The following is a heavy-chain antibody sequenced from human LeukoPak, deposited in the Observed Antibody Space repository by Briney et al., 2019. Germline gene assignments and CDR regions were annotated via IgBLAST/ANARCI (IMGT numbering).Heavy chain of an antibody. CDR3: ARDCPCSSSGLTSDY. V-gene: IGHV1-18*01. J-gene: IGHJ4*02. CDR2: ISAYNGNT. CDR1: GYTFTSYG. Sequence: GASVKVSCKASGYTFTSYGISWVRQAPGQGLEWMEWISAYNGNTNYAQKLQGRVTMTTDTSTSTAYMELRSLRSDDTAVYYCARDCPCSSSGLTSDYWGQGTLVTVSS. D-gene: IGHD6-6*01.